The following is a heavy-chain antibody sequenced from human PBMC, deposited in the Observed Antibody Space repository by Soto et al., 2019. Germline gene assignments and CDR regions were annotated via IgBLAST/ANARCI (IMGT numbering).Heavy chain of an antibody. CDR3: AKEMVAAAYVETSPFDL. J-gene: IGHJ4*02. V-gene: IGHV3-23*01. CDR2: IDGSGGDT. D-gene: IGHD2-15*01. CDR1: GITFSSYG. Sequence: EVQLLESGGGLVQPGGSLRLYCAQCGITFSSYGKAWVRQAPGTGLEWVSVIDGSGGDTSFADSVKGRFSISRDNSKNMLYLHMNSLRAEDTATYYCAKEMVAAAYVETSPFDLWGQGTLVTVSS.